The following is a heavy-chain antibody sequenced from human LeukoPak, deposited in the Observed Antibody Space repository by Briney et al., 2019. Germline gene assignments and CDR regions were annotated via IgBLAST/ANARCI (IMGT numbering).Heavy chain of an antibody. V-gene: IGHV3-9*01. CDR1: GFIFEDYA. J-gene: IGHJ6*03. CDR2: ISWDSRSK. Sequence: GGSLSLSCAASGFIFEDYAMHWVRQAPGRGLEWVSGISWDSRSKTYADSVKGRFTISRDNAKNSLYLQMNNLRGEDTALYYCAKEPSGNYYMDVWGKGTTVTVSS. CDR3: AKEPSGNYYMDV.